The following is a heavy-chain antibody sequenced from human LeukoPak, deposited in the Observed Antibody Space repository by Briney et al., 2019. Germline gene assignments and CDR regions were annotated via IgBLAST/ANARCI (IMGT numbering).Heavy chain of an antibody. Sequence: PGGSLKLSCAASGFTFSGSAMHWVRQASGKGLEWVGRIRSKANSYATAYAASVKGRFTISRDDSKNTAYLQMNSLKTEDTAVYYCTNPWTTADFWSGSWVQGTLVTVSS. CDR1: GFTFSGSA. D-gene: IGHD3-3*01. V-gene: IGHV3-73*01. CDR2: IRSKANSYAT. CDR3: TNPWTTADFWSGS. J-gene: IGHJ5*02.